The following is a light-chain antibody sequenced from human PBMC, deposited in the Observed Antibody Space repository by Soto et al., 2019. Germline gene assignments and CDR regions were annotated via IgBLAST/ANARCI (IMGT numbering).Light chain of an antibody. V-gene: IGKV1-5*01. CDR1: QSISSW. J-gene: IGKJ1*01. CDR3: QHYDEYPWT. CDR2: DAS. Sequence: IPLTQSPATLSASLGDRRTITCQASQSISSWLAWYKQKPGKAPKLLSYDASSLESGVPSRFRGSGSGTEFTLTISSLQPDDVATYYCQHYDEYPWTFGQGTKVDIK.